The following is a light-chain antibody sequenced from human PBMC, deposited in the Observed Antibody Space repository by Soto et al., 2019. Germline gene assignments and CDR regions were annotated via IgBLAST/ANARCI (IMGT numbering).Light chain of an antibody. J-gene: IGKJ5*01. CDR1: PSVSSSY. V-gene: IGKV3-20*01. CDR3: QQYGSSPPIT. CDR2: GAS. Sequence: EIVLTQSPGTLSLSPGERATLSCRASPSVSSSYLAWYQQKPGQAPRLLIYGASSRATGIPDRFIGSGSGTDFTLTISRLEPEDFAVYYCQQYGSSPPITFGQGTRLEIK.